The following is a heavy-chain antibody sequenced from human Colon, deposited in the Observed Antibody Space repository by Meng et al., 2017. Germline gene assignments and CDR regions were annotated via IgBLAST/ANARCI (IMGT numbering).Heavy chain of an antibody. Sequence: QVQLPGSGPGLVKPSETLSLTCAVSGGSISTYYWSWIRQPPGKGLEWIGNNYYSGSTNYNPSLASRVTISVDSSKNQFSLKLSSVTAADTAVYYCARHQNGGTYPLDYWGQGTLVTVSS. J-gene: IGHJ4*02. CDR2: NYYSGST. CDR3: ARHQNGGTYPLDY. CDR1: GGSISTYY. D-gene: IGHD3-16*02. V-gene: IGHV4-59*08.